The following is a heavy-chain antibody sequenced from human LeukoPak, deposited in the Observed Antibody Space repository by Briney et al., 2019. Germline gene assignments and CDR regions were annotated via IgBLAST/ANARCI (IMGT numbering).Heavy chain of an antibody. D-gene: IGHD6-19*01. Sequence: SETLSLTCTVSGSSISNWYWSWIRQPPGKGLEWIGHIYDSGTTDYNPSLKTRVTISLDTSKNQVSLKLRSVTAADTAIYYCARETSLPGYSGGLGFNYWGQGTLVTVSS. CDR2: IYDSGTT. V-gene: IGHV4-59*01. J-gene: IGHJ4*02. CDR1: GSSISNWY. CDR3: ARETSLPGYSGGLGFNY.